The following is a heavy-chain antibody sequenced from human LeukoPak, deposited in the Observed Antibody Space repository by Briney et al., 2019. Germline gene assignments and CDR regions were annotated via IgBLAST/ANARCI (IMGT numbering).Heavy chain of an antibody. D-gene: IGHD3-9*01. CDR2: VTPLFGTA. Sequence: ASVKVSCKASGGTFSNYAINWVRQAPGQGREGMGGVTPLFGTAKYAQKFQGSVTIIADGSTSTAYVELSSLRSEDTALYYCARSTPLRLDDIYYWGQGTLVTVSS. V-gene: IGHV1-69*13. CDR1: GGTFSNYA. CDR3: ARSTPLRLDDIYY. J-gene: IGHJ4*02.